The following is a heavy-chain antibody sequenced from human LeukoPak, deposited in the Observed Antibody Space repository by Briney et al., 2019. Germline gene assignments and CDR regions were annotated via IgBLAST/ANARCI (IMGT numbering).Heavy chain of an antibody. CDR3: ARVFHSGGLLRDFDY. V-gene: IGHV4-38-2*01. D-gene: IGHD2-15*01. CDR1: GYSVSSGYC. Sequence: PSETLSLTCAVSGYSVSSGYCWGWIRQPPGKRLEWIGGIHVIGTTYYNPSLKSRVTISLDTSKNEFSLKLSSVTAADTAVYFCARVFHSGGLLRDFDYWGQGTLVTVSS. CDR2: IHVIGTT. J-gene: IGHJ4*02.